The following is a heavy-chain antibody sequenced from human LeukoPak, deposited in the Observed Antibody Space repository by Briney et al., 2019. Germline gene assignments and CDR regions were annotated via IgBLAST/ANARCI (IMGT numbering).Heavy chain of an antibody. V-gene: IGHV4-39*07. Sequence: SETLSLTCTVSGGSISSSSYYWGWIRQPPGKGLERIGSIYYSGSTYYNPSLKSRVTISVDTSKNQFSLKLSSVTAADTAVYYCARDLGTYYGSGSYWAYWGQGTLVTVSS. CDR3: ARDLGTYYGSGSYWAY. CDR2: IYYSGST. J-gene: IGHJ4*02. D-gene: IGHD3-10*01. CDR1: GGSISSSSYY.